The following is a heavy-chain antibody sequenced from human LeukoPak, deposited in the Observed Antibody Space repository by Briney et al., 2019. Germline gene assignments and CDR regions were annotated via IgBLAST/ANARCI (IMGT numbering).Heavy chain of an antibody. J-gene: IGHJ2*01. CDR2: ISGSGGST. D-gene: IGHD3-22*01. V-gene: IGHV3-23*01. CDR1: GFTFSSYA. CDR3: AKAAHYYDTPWSGNFDL. Sequence: GGSLRLSCAASGFTFSSYAMSWVRQAPGKGLEWVSAISGSGGSTYYADSVKGRFTISRDNPKSTLYLQMNSLRAEDTAVYYCAKAAHYYDTPWSGNFDLWGRGTLVTVSS.